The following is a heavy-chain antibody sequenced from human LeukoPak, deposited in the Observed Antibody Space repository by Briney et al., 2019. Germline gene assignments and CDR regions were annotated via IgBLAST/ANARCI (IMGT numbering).Heavy chain of an antibody. D-gene: IGHD2-2*03. Sequence: GASVKVSCKASGGTFSSYAISWVRQAPGQGLEWMGRIIPILGIANYAQKFQGRVTITADKSTSTAYMELSSLRSEDTAVYYCASGNGYCSGTSCYALGYYFDYWGQGTLVTVSS. V-gene: IGHV1-69*04. CDR2: IIPILGIA. CDR1: GGTFSSYA. CDR3: ASGNGYCSGTSCYALGYYFDY. J-gene: IGHJ4*02.